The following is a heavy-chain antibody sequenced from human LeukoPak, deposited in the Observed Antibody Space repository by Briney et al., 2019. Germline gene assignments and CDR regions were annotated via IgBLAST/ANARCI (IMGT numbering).Heavy chain of an antibody. CDR3: ARGIVVMVYATLDY. Sequence: SETLSLTCAVYGGSSSGFYWTWIRQPPGKGLEWIGEINHSGGTNYNPSLKSRVTISVDTSNNQFSLRLSSVTAADTAVYYCARGIVVMVYATLDYWGQGSLVTVSS. CDR2: INHSGGT. V-gene: IGHV4-34*01. CDR1: GGSSSGFY. J-gene: IGHJ4*02. D-gene: IGHD2-8*01.